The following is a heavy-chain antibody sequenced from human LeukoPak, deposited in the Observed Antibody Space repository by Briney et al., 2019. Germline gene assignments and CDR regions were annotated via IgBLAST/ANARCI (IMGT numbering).Heavy chain of an antibody. CDR3: ARVSGPPPDGYNPNWYFDL. CDR1: GFTFSDYY. D-gene: IGHD5-24*01. J-gene: IGHJ2*01. V-gene: IGHV3-11*04. Sequence: GGSLRLSCAASGFTFSDYYMSWIRQAPGKGLEWVSYISSSGSTIYYADSVKGRFTISRDNAKNSLYLQMNSLRAEDTAVYYCARVSGPPPDGYNPNWYFDLWGRGTLVTVSS. CDR2: ISSSGSTI.